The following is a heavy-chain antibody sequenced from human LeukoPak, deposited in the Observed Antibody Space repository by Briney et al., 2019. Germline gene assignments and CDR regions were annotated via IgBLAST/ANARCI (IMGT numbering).Heavy chain of an antibody. CDR1: GYTFTSYY. D-gene: IGHD2-15*01. J-gene: IGHJ3*02. V-gene: IGHV1-46*01. Sequence: GASVKASCKASGYTFTSYYMHWVRQAPGQGLEWMGIINPSGGSTSYAQKFQGRVTMTRDMSTSTVYMELSSLRSEDTAVYYCAREVIVVVTSRAFDIWGQGTMVTVSS. CDR2: INPSGGST. CDR3: AREVIVVVTSRAFDI.